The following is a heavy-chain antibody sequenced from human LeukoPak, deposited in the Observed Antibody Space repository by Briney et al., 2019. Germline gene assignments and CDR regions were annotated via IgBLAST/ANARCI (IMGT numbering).Heavy chain of an antibody. Sequence: ASVKVSCKASAYTLSSYLMHWVRQAPGQGLEWMGIIDPSSGSTGYAQKLRGRVTMTRDTSTSTVYMELSSLRSEDTAVYYCARDLGLRGVTNWFDPWGQGTLVTVSS. D-gene: IGHD3-10*01. V-gene: IGHV1-46*04. CDR1: AYTLSSYL. CDR2: IDPSSGST. J-gene: IGHJ5*02. CDR3: ARDLGLRGVTNWFDP.